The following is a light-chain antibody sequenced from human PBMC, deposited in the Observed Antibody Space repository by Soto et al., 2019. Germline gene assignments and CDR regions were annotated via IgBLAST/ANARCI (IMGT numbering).Light chain of an antibody. CDR2: DVS. CDR3: SSYTSSGTLWV. Sequence: QSVLTQPASVSGSPGQSITISCTGTSSDVGGYNYVSWYQRHPGKAPKLMIYDVSNRPSGVSNRFSGSKSGNTASLTISGLQAEDEADYYCSSYTSSGTLWVFGGGTKLTVL. V-gene: IGLV2-14*01. J-gene: IGLJ3*02. CDR1: SSDVGGYNY.